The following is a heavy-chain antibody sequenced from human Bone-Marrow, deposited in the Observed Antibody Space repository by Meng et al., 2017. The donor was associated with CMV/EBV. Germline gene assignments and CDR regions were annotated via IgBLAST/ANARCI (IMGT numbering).Heavy chain of an antibody. J-gene: IGHJ6*02. CDR1: GYTFTSYD. Sequence: ASVKVSCKASGYTFTSYDINWVRQAPGQGLEWIGWISTNNGNTKYAQKFQGRVTMTTDTSTSTGYIELTSLRSDDTAVYYCARDRFLWGMDVWGQGTTVTVSS. CDR2: ISTNNGNT. V-gene: IGHV1-18*01. CDR3: ARDRFLWGMDV. D-gene: IGHD3-3*01.